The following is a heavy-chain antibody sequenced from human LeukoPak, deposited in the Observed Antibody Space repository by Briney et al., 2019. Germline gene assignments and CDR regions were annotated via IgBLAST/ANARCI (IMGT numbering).Heavy chain of an antibody. V-gene: IGHV4-4*07. Sequence: SETLSLTCTVSGGSISSYYWSWIRQPAGKGLEWIGRIYTSGSTNYNPSLTSRVIMSVDTSKNQFSLKLSSVTAADTAVYYCARAGRYYYDSNFDYWGQGTLVTVSS. CDR2: IYTSGST. CDR1: GGSISSYY. J-gene: IGHJ4*02. CDR3: ARAGRYYYDSNFDY. D-gene: IGHD3-22*01.